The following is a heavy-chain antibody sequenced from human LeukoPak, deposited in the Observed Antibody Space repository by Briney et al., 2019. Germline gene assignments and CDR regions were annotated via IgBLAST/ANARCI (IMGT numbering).Heavy chain of an antibody. J-gene: IGHJ5*02. CDR1: GYTFTNYH. Sequence: ASVKVSCKASGYTFTNYHVSWVRQAPGQGLEWMGWISAYDGNTNYAQKFQGRFTMTTDTSTSTAYMELRSLRSDDTAMYYCARDLPWGYDSSATVDWLDPWGQGTLVTVSS. D-gene: IGHD3-22*01. CDR2: ISAYDGNT. CDR3: ARDLPWGYDSSATVDWLDP. V-gene: IGHV1-18*01.